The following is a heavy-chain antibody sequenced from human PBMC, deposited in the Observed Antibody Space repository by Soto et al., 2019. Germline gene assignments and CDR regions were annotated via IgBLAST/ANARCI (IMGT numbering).Heavy chain of an antibody. CDR1: VFSFSSYG. CDR2: ISGGGDST. CDR3: ARGQDDYGDSDVWFDP. V-gene: IGHV3-23*01. J-gene: IGHJ5*02. D-gene: IGHD4-17*01. Sequence: EEQLLESGVGLVQPGGSLRLSCAASVFSFSSYGMRWVRQAPGKGLEWVSGISGGGDSTYYAAFVKGRFTISSDKSKNTVYLQMNSLRAEDTAVYYCARGQDDYGDSDVWFDPWGQGTLVSVSS.